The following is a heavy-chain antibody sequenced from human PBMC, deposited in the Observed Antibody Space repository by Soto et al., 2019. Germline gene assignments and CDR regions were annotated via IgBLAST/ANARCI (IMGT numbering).Heavy chain of an antibody. V-gene: IGHV4-31*03. CDR3: ARVAPYGSSPPDPLDV. D-gene: IGHD6-13*01. J-gene: IGHJ6*04. CDR2: IYYSGST. CDR1: GGSISSGGYY. Sequence: QVQLQESGPGLVKPSQTLSLTCTVSGGSISSGGYYWSWIRQHPGKGLEWIGYIYYSGSTYYNPSLKSRVTISVDTSKNQFSLKLSSVTAADTAVYYCARVAPYGSSPPDPLDVWGKGTTVTVSS.